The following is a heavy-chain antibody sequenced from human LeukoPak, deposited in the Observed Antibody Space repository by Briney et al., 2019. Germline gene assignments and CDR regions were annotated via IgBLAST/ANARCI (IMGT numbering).Heavy chain of an antibody. V-gene: IGHV3-23*01. J-gene: IGHJ6*03. CDR1: GFTFSSYG. Sequence: PGGSLRLSCAASGFTFSSYGMNWVRQAPGKGLEWVSGISDSGVGTKHADSVKGRFTISRDNSKNTLYLQMNSLRAEDTAVYYCAKIGRSYDFWTGYYEEEVDYMDVWGEGTTVTVSS. CDR2: ISDSGVGT. CDR3: AKIGRSYDFWTGYYEEEVDYMDV. D-gene: IGHD3-3*01.